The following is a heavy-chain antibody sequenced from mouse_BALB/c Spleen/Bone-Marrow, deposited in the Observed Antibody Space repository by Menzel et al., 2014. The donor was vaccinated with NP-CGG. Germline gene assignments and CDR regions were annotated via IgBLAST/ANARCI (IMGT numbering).Heavy chain of an antibody. J-gene: IGHJ4*01. CDR1: GYTFTSYW. V-gene: IGHV1-69*02. CDR2: IFPSDSYS. Sequence: QVQLKESGAELVRPGASVKLSCKTSGYTFTSYWINWVKQRPGQGLEWIGNIFPSDSYSNYNQKFKDKATLTVDKSSSTAYMHLTGPTSEDSAVYYCTRGKGYTLDYWGQGASVTVSS. CDR3: TRGKGYTLDY.